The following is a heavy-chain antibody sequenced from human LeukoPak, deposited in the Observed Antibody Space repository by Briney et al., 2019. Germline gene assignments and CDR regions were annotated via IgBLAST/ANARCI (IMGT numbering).Heavy chain of an antibody. D-gene: IGHD4-23*01. CDR1: GGSISSSSYY. J-gene: IGHJ4*02. CDR3: ARRYGGNSGVHY. Sequence: SETLSLTCTVSGGSISSSSYYWGWIRQPPGKGLEWIGSIYYSGSTYYNPSLKSRVTISVDTSKNQFSLKLSSVTAADTAVYYCARRYGGNSGVHYWGQGTLVTVSS. V-gene: IGHV4-39*01. CDR2: IYYSGST.